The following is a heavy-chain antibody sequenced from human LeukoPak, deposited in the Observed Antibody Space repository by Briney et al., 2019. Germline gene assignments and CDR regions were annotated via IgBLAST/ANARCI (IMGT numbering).Heavy chain of an antibody. J-gene: IGHJ5*02. D-gene: IGHD5-12*01. V-gene: IGHV4-59*01. CDR3: ARDWGRYSGYDYNWFDP. CDR2: ISNSGST. Sequence: SETLSLTCSVSGGSISSYYWSWIRQPPGKGLEWIGYISNSGSTNYNPSLKSRVTISVDTSKNQFSLKLSSVTAADTAVYYCARDWGRYSGYDYNWFDPGAREPWSASPQ. CDR1: GGSISSYY.